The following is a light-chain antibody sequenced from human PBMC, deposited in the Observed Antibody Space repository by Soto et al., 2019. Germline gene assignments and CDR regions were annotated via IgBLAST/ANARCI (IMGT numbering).Light chain of an antibody. CDR3: QQYGSSLWT. CDR2: GAS. Sequence: IVLTQSPGTLSLSPGERATLSCRASQSVSSSYLAWYQQKPGQAPRLLIYGASSRATGIPDRFSGSGSGTDFTLTISRLEPEDFAVYYCQQYGSSLWTFGHGTKVAI. V-gene: IGKV3-20*01. CDR1: QSVSSSY. J-gene: IGKJ1*01.